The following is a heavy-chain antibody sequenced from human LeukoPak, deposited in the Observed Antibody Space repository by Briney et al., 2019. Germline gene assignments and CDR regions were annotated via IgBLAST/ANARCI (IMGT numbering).Heavy chain of an antibody. CDR1: GGSFSGYY. J-gene: IGHJ5*02. Sequence: PSETLSLTCAVYGGSFSGYYWSWIRQPPGKGLEWIGEINHSGSTNYNPSLKGRVTISVDTSKNQFSLKLSSVTAADTAVYYCARITTMVRGVSPWFDPWGQGTLVTVSS. V-gene: IGHV4-34*01. D-gene: IGHD3-10*01. CDR3: ARITTMVRGVSPWFDP. CDR2: INHSGST.